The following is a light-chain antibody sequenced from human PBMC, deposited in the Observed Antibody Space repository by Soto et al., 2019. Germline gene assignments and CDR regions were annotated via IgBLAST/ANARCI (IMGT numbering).Light chain of an antibody. CDR2: GAS. CDR3: QQYVTSPEWT. J-gene: IGKJ1*01. Sequence: EIVLTQSPGTLSLSPGEGATLSFRASQSVSSSYLAWYQQKPGQAPRLLIYGASSRATGIPDRFSGSGSGTDFTLTISRLEPEDFAVYYCQQYVTSPEWTFGQGTKVDIK. CDR1: QSVSSSY. V-gene: IGKV3-20*01.